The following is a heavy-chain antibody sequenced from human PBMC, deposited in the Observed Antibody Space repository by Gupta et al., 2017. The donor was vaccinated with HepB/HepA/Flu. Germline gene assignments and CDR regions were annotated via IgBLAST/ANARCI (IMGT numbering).Heavy chain of an antibody. V-gene: IGHV1-8*03. Sequence: QVQLVQSGAEVKKPGASVKVSCKASGYTFTSYDINWVRQATGQGLEWMGWMNPNSGNTGYAQKFQGRVTITRNTSISTAYMELSSLRSEDTAVYYCARVFVVPAARNYYYYMDVWGKGTTVTVSS. CDR1: GYTFTSYD. CDR3: ARVFVVPAARNYYYYMDV. CDR2: MNPNSGNT. D-gene: IGHD2-2*01. J-gene: IGHJ6*03.